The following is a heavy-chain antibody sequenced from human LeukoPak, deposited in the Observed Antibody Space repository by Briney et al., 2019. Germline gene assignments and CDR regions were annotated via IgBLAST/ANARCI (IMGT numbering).Heavy chain of an antibody. V-gene: IGHV4-30-2*01. CDR3: ARETPPYYDFWSGYPGAFDI. D-gene: IGHD3-3*01. Sequence: SQTLSLTCAVSGGSISSGGYSWSWIRQPPGKGLEWIGYIYHSGSTYYNPSLKSRVTTSVDRSKNQFSLKLSSVTAADTAVYYCARETPPYYDFWSGYPGAFDIWGQGTMVTVSS. CDR2: IYHSGST. CDR1: GGSISSGGYS. J-gene: IGHJ3*02.